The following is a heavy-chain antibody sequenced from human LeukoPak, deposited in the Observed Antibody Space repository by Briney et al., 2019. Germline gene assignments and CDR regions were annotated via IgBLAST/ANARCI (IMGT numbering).Heavy chain of an antibody. Sequence: SETLSLTCTVSGGSISSGGYYCSWIRQHPGKGLGWNGYIYYSGSTYYNPSLKSRVTISVDTSKNQFSLKLSSVTAADTAVYYCARWYYYDSSGPLGIDAFDIWGQGTMVTVSS. J-gene: IGHJ3*02. V-gene: IGHV4-31*03. CDR2: IYYSGST. D-gene: IGHD3-22*01. CDR3: ARWYYYDSSGPLGIDAFDI. CDR1: GGSISSGGYY.